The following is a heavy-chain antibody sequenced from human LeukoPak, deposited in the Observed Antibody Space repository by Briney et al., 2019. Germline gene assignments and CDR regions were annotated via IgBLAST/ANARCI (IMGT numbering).Heavy chain of an antibody. CDR2: IIPIFGTA. Sequence: SAKVSCKASGGTFSSYAISWVRQAPGQGLEWMGGIIPIFGTANYAQKFQGRVTITADESTSTAYMELSSLRSEDTAVYYCARGDGPGYYYYGMDVWGQGTTVTVSS. CDR1: GGTFSSYA. J-gene: IGHJ6*02. CDR3: ARGDGPGYYYYGMDV. V-gene: IGHV1-69*13. D-gene: IGHD2-21*01.